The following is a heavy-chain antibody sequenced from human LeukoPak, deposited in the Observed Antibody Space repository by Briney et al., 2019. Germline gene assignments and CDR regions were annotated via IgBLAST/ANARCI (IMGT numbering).Heavy chain of an antibody. J-gene: IGHJ6*03. V-gene: IGHV4-61*02. CDR2: IYTSGST. Sequence: SQTLSLTCTVSGGSISSGSYYWSWIRQPAGKGLEWIGRIYTSGSTNYNPSLKSRVTMSVDTSKNQFSLKLNSVTAADTAVYYCARGDMNYYYYYMDVWGKGTTVTVSS. CDR1: GGSISSGSYY. D-gene: IGHD2-15*01. CDR3: ARGDMNYYYYYMDV.